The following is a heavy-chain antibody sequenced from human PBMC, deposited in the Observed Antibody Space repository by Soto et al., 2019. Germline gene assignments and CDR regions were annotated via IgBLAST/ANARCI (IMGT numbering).Heavy chain of an antibody. CDR3: VKQIGYGSTGSCYFDY. CDR2: INAAGDDT. CDR1: GFTFSSSA. J-gene: IGHJ4*02. Sequence: GSLRLSCAASGFTFSSSAMSWVLQAPWRGLEWVSAINAAGDDTYYANSVKGRFTISRDNSKNTLYLQMTGLRAEDTASYYCVKQIGYGSTGSCYFDYWGQGSLVTVSS. V-gene: IGHV3-23*01. D-gene: IGHD2-15*01.